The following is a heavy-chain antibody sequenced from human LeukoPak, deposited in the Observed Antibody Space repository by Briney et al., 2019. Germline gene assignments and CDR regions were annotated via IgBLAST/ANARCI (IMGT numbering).Heavy chain of an antibody. V-gene: IGHV3-23*01. CDR1: GFTFSSYA. D-gene: IGHD6-13*01. J-gene: IGHJ1*01. CDR3: AKDPSSWYSKYFQH. Sequence: GGSLRLSCAASGFTFSSYAMSWVRQAPGKGLGWVSAISGSGGSTYYADSVKGRFTISRDNSKNTLYLQMNSLRAEDTAVYYCAKDPSSWYSKYFQHWGQGTLVTVSS. CDR2: ISGSGGST.